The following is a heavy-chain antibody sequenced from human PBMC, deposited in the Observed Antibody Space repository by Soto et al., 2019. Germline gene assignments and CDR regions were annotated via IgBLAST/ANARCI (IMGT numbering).Heavy chain of an antibody. CDR3: ARASTKPIYYYYGMDV. CDR2: IIPIFGTA. Sequence: ASVKVSCKASGGTFSSYAISWVRQAPGQGLEWMGGIIPIFGTANYAQKFQGRVTITADESTSTAYMELSSLRSEDTAVYYCARASTKPIYYYYGMDVWGQGXTVTVYS. D-gene: IGHD5-12*01. J-gene: IGHJ6*02. V-gene: IGHV1-69*13. CDR1: GGTFSSYA.